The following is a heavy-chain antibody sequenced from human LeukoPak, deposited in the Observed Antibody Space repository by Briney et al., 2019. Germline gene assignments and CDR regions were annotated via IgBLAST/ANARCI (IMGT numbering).Heavy chain of an antibody. Sequence: GESLKISCKASGYSFTTYRIGWVRQMPGKGLEWMGVTYPGNSDTRYSPSFRGQVTISADKSISTAYLRWSSLKASDSAMYYCARRIVGATNEGPDYWGQGTLVTVSS. D-gene: IGHD1-26*01. CDR2: TYPGNSDT. CDR3: ARRIVGATNEGPDY. V-gene: IGHV5-51*01. CDR1: GYSFTTYR. J-gene: IGHJ4*02.